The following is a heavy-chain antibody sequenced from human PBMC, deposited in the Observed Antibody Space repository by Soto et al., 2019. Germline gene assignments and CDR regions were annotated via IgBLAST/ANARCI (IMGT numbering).Heavy chain of an antibody. V-gene: IGHV1-3*01. CDR3: ARAGGAARANYYGMDV. CDR1: GYTFTSYA. D-gene: IGHD6-6*01. CDR2: INAGNGNT. Sequence: ASVKVSCKASGYTFTSYAMHWVRQAPGQRLEWMGWINAGNGNTKYSQKFQGRVTITRDTSASTAYMELSSLRSEDTAVYYCARAGGAARANYYGMDVWGQGTTVTVSS. J-gene: IGHJ6*02.